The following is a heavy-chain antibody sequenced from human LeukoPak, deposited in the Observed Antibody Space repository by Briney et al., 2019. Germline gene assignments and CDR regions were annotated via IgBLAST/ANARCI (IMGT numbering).Heavy chain of an antibody. V-gene: IGHV3-48*03. CDR1: GFTFSSYA. D-gene: IGHD3-10*01. CDR3: ARVAGSGSYCDY. J-gene: IGHJ4*02. CDR2: ISSSGSTI. Sequence: GGSLRLSCAASGFTFSSYAMSWVRQAPGKGLEWVSYISSSGSTIYHADSVKGRFTISRDNAKNSLYLQMNSLRAEDTAVYYCARVAGSGSYCDYWGQGTLVTVSS.